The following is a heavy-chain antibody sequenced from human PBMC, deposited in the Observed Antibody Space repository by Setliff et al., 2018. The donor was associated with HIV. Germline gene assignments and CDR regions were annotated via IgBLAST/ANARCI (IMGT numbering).Heavy chain of an antibody. D-gene: IGHD3-16*01. CDR1: GFTFSNSW. Sequence: GGSLRLSCAASGFTFSNSWMHWVRQAPGKGLVWVSRINTDGSSATYADSVKGRFTNSRDNAKNTLYLQMDSLRAEDTAVYYCARGGANPSWFDSWGQGPRSPS. V-gene: IGHV3-74*03. J-gene: IGHJ5*01. CDR3: ARGGANPSWFDS. CDR2: INTDGSSA.